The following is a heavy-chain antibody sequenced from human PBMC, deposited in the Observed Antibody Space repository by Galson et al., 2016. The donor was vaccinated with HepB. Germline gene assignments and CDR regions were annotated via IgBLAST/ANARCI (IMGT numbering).Heavy chain of an antibody. J-gene: IGHJ2*01. V-gene: IGHV3-23*01. CDR1: GFTFSSYA. CDR2: ISGRGDET. CDR3: ASGTTVTTSNSFWYFDL. Sequence: SLRLSCAASGFTFSSYAMSWVRQAPGRGLDWVSTISGRGDETNYADSVKGRFTFSRDNSKNTLYLQMTSLRAEDTAVYYCASGTTVTTSNSFWYFDLWGRGTLVTVSS. D-gene: IGHD4-17*01.